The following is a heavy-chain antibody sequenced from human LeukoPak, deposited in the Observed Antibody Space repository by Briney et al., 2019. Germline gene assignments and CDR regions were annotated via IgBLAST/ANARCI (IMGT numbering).Heavy chain of an antibody. J-gene: IGHJ4*02. D-gene: IGHD4-17*01. CDR2: IYYSGST. Sequence: KPSETLSLTCTVSGGSISSGGYYWSWIRQHPGKGLEWIGYIYYSGSTYYNPSLKSRVTISVDTSKNQFSLKLSSVTAADTAVYYCARAPLTTVTEYYFDYWGQGTLVTVSS. CDR1: GGSISSGGYY. CDR3: ARAPLTTVTEYYFDY. V-gene: IGHV4-31*03.